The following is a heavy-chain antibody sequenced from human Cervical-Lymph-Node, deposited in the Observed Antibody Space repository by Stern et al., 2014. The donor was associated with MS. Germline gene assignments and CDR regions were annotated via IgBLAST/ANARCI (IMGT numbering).Heavy chain of an antibody. V-gene: IGHV3-9*01. J-gene: IGHJ4*02. D-gene: IGHD6-13*01. CDR2: ISWNSGNI. CDR3: AKDKTYSSNWSFDY. CDR1: GFTFDDYA. Sequence: EVQLVESGGGLVQPGRSLRLSCAASGFTFDDYAMHWVRQGPGKGLEWVSGISWNSGNIGYADSVKGRFTISRDNAKNSLYLQMNSLRAEDTALYYCAKDKTYSSNWSFDYWGQGILVTVSS.